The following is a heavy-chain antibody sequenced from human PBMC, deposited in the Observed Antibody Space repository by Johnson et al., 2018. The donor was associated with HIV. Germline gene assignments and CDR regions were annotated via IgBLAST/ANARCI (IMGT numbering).Heavy chain of an antibody. D-gene: IGHD3-22*01. CDR1: GFTFSTYA. CDR2: ISYDGSNT. CDR3: AREEVVVPGHDAFDI. V-gene: IGHV3-30-3*01. J-gene: IGHJ3*02. Sequence: QVQLVESGGGVVQPGRSLRLSCAAAGFTFSTYAMSWVRQAPGKGLAWVAVISYDGSNTYYADSVQGRFTISRDNAKTSLYLQMNSLRAEDTAVYYCAREEVVVPGHDAFDIWGQGTMVTVSS.